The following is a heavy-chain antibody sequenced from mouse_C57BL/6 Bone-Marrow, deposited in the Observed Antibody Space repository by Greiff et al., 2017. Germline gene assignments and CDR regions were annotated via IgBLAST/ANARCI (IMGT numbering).Heavy chain of an antibody. D-gene: IGHD1-1*01. Sequence: EVQGVESGGGLLKPGGSLKLSCAASGFTFSSYAMSWVRQTPDKRLEWVATISDGGSYTYYPDNVKGRFTVSRDNAKNNLYLQMRHLKSEDTAMYYCARAVTVVATDYAMDYWGQGTSGTVSS. CDR3: ARAVTVVATDYAMDY. J-gene: IGHJ4*01. CDR2: ISDGGSYT. V-gene: IGHV5-4*01. CDR1: GFTFSSYA.